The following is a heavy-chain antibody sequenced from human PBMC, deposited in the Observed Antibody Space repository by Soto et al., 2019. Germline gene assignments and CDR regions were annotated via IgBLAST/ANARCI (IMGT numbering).Heavy chain of an antibody. CDR1: GFTFSNYG. J-gene: IGHJ4*02. Sequence: QVQLVDSGGGVVQPGRSLRLSCTGSGFTFSNYGMHWVRQAPGKGLEWVAIISHDGSNKYYAASVKGRFTISRDNSKKTLYLQMNSLGAEDTAVYYCAKGGGDQRYCDYWGQGTLVIVSS. V-gene: IGHV3-30*18. CDR2: ISHDGSNK. D-gene: IGHD3-16*01. CDR3: AKGGGDQRYCDY.